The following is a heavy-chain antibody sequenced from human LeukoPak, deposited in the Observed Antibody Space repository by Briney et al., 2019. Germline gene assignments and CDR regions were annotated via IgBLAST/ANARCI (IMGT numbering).Heavy chain of an antibody. CDR1: GYTFTSYY. CDR3: ASPGDSIHRAAASNAFDI. D-gene: IGHD3-22*01. V-gene: IGHV1-46*01. CDR2: INPSGGST. J-gene: IGHJ3*02. Sequence: ASVKVSCKASGYTFTSYYMYWVRQAPGQGLEWMGIINPSGGSTSYAQKFQGRVTMTRDTSTSTVYMELSSLRSEDTAVYYCASPGDSIHRAAASNAFDIWGQGTMVTVSS.